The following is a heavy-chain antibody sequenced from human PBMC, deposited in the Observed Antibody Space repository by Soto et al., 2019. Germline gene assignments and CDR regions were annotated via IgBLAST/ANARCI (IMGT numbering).Heavy chain of an antibody. D-gene: IGHD3-22*01. CDR3: AAMHDSSGYYPDDALAM. J-gene: IGHJ3*02. V-gene: IGHV1-58*01. CDR1: GFTFTSSA. Sequence: GASVKVSCKASGFTFTSSAVQWVRQARGQRLEWIGWIVVGSGNTNYAQKFQERVTITRDMSTSTAYMELSSLRSEDTAVYYCAAMHDSSGYYPDDALAMWAQATLDTLS. CDR2: IVVGSGNT.